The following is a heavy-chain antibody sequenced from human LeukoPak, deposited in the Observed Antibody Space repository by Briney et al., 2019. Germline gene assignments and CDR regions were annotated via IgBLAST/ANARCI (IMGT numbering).Heavy chain of an antibody. J-gene: IGHJ4*02. CDR3: AKDYPLDY. Sequence: GGSLRLSCAASGFTFSTFAMSWVRQTPGKGLEWVSAVSGSGGLTHYADSVKGRFTISRDNSKDTLYLQMNGLRAEDTALYYCAKDYPLDYWGQGALVTVSS. CDR2: VSGSGGLT. CDR1: GFTFSTFA. V-gene: IGHV3-23*01.